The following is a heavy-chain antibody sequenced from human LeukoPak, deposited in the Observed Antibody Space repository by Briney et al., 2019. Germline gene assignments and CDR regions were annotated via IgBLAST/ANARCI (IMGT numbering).Heavy chain of an antibody. V-gene: IGHV4-31*03. CDR1: GGSISSDGYY. CDR3: ASFRTGYSSGWEPPSYYYFGMDV. Sequence: SETLSLTCTVSGGSISSDGYYWSWIRQHPGKGLEWIGYIYNSRSTYYNPSLNSRVTITLDTSKNQFSLKLSSVTTADTAVYYCASFRTGYSSGWEPPSYYYFGMDVWGQGTTVTVSS. D-gene: IGHD6-19*01. J-gene: IGHJ6*02. CDR2: IYNSRST.